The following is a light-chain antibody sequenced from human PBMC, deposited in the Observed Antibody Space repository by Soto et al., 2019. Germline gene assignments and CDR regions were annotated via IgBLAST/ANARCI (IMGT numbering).Light chain of an antibody. V-gene: IGLV3-21*04. J-gene: IGLJ3*02. CDR2: YDT. Sequence: SYELTQPPSVSVAPGKTARVTCGVNNIGSKSGHWYQQKPGQAPVLVIYYDTDRPSGIPERFSGSNSGITATLTISSVEAGDEADYYCQVWDSSSSVVFGGGTKVTVL. CDR1: NIGSKS. CDR3: QVWDSSSSVV.